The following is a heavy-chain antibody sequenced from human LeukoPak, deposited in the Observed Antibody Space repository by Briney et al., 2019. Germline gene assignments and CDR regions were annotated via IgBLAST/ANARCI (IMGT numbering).Heavy chain of an antibody. CDR1: GYSISSHYF. Sequence: SETLSLTCAVSGYSISSHYFWGWIRQPPGKDLDWIGSIDHSGTTYYNQSLKSRVTISVDTSKNQLSLKLSSVTASDTAVYYCARVKVGTTSGFDSWGQGTLVTVSS. J-gene: IGHJ4*02. D-gene: IGHD1-26*01. V-gene: IGHV4-38-2*01. CDR3: ARVKVGTTSGFDS. CDR2: IDHSGTT.